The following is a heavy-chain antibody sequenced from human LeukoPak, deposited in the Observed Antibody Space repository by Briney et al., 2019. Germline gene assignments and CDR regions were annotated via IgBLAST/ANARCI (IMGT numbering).Heavy chain of an antibody. Sequence: GGSLRLSCAASGFTFSSYAMSWVCQAPGKGLQWVSAISRGGDSPYYADSVKGRFTISRDNSRNTLYLQMNSLRAEDTAIYYCAKEVYGSGPYYLDYWGQGTLVTVSS. CDR1: GFTFSSYA. D-gene: IGHD3-10*01. CDR2: ISRGGDSP. CDR3: AKEVYGSGPYYLDY. J-gene: IGHJ4*02. V-gene: IGHV3-23*01.